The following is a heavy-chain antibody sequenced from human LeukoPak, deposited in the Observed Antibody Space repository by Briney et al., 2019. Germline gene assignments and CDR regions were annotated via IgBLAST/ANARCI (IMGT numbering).Heavy chain of an antibody. Sequence: ASVKVSCKASGYTFTSYGFSWVRQAPGQGLEWMGWISAYDGNTNYAQKLQGRVTMTTDTSTSTAYMELRSLRSDDTAVYYCARDGDGSSGWSNWFDPWGQGTLVTVSS. CDR2: ISAYDGNT. CDR3: ARDGDGSSGWSNWFDP. CDR1: GYTFTSYG. D-gene: IGHD6-19*01. V-gene: IGHV1-18*01. J-gene: IGHJ5*02.